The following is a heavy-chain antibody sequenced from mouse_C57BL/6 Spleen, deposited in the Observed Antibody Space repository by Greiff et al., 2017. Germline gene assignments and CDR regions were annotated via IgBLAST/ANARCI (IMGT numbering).Heavy chain of an antibody. V-gene: IGHV1-53*01. D-gene: IGHD4-1*01. CDR1: GYTFTSYW. CDR3: AKLGRWYFDY. J-gene: IGHJ2*01. Sequence: VQLQQPGTELVTPGASVKLSCKASGYTFTSYWMHWVKQRPGQGLEWIGNINPSNGGTNYNEKFKSKATLTGDKSSSTAYMQLSSMTSEDSAVYDCAKLGRWYFDYWGQGTTLTVSS. CDR2: INPSNGGT.